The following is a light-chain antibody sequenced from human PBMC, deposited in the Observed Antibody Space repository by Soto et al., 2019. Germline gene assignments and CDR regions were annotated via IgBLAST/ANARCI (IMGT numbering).Light chain of an antibody. V-gene: IGKV1-5*01. CDR1: RSISDW. CDR2: DAS. Sequence: DVQMTQSPSSLSPSVGDRVTITCRASRSISDWLAWYQQKPGKAPELLIFDASNLKSGVSSRFSGSGSGTEFTLTISRLQPDDVATYYCLQYGSHSWTFGQGTKVDIK. CDR3: LQYGSHSWT. J-gene: IGKJ1*01.